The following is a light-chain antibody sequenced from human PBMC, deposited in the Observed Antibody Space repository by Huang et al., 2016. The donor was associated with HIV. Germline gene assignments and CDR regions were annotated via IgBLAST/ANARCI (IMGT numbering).Light chain of an antibody. J-gene: IGKJ2*01. V-gene: IGKV1-39*01. CDR2: AAS. Sequence: DNQMTQSPSSLSASIGDRVTMSCRASQTVDMYLNWYQQTPGRDPKLLIYAASNLQSYVPSRFSGTGSGTNFTLTISSLQPEDFVIYFCQQTYNVPRTFGQGTALEIK. CDR1: QTVDMY. CDR3: QQTYNVPRT.